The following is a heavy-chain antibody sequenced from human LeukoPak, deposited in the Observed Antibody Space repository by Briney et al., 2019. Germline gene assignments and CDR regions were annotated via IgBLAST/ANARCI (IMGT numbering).Heavy chain of an antibody. V-gene: IGHV6-1*01. D-gene: IGHD3-10*01. Sequence: SQTLSLTCAISGDSVSGSPAVWNWIRQSPSRGLEWLGRAYYRTKWFIDYALSVKGRITITPDTSKNQFSLQLNSVTAEDTAVYYCARGAVRGGTNFDYWGQGTLVTVSS. CDR2: AYYRTKWFI. J-gene: IGHJ4*02. CDR1: GDSVSGSPAV. CDR3: ARGAVRGGTNFDY.